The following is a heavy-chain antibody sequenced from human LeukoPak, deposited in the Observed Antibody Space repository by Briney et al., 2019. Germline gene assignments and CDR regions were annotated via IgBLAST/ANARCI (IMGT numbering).Heavy chain of an antibody. Sequence: SETLSLTCTVSGGSISSYNWSWSRQPAGKGLEWIGRISSSGISTYSPSLKSRVTISIDTSRNQISMNLNSVTAADTAVYYCTSNLYSGSYYYAYWGQGTLVTVSS. CDR3: TSNLYSGSYYYAY. CDR2: ISSSGIS. J-gene: IGHJ4*02. V-gene: IGHV4-4*07. CDR1: GGSISSYN. D-gene: IGHD1-26*01.